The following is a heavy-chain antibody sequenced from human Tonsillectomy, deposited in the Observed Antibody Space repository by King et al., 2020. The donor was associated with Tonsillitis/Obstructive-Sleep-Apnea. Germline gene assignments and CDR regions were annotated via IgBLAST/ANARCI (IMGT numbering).Heavy chain of an antibody. J-gene: IGHJ4*02. Sequence: QLQESGPGLVKPSETLSLTCTVSGGSISSSSYYWGWIRQPPGKGLEWIGRSYYSGSTYYNPSLKSRVTISVDTSKNQFSLKLSSVTAADTAVYYCARGDVVVIATAPFDYWGQGTLVTVSS. V-gene: IGHV4-39*01. CDR2: SYYSGST. CDR3: ARGDVVVIATAPFDY. D-gene: IGHD2-21*01. CDR1: GGSISSSSYY.